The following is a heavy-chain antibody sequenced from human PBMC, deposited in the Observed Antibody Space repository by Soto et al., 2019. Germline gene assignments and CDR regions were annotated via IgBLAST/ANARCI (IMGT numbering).Heavy chain of an antibody. CDR1: GFKFTDYA. D-gene: IGHD3-10*01. J-gene: IGHJ4*02. CDR3: ARDPQGSYCYIDY. V-gene: IGHV3-23*01. CDR2: ISGNGGRT. Sequence: PVGSLRLSCATSGFKFTDYAMNWVRQATGKGLEWVATISGNGGRTYYADSVKGRFTISRDSSKNTVFLQMNSLRAEDTAVYYCARDPQGSYCYIDYWGQGTPVTVSS.